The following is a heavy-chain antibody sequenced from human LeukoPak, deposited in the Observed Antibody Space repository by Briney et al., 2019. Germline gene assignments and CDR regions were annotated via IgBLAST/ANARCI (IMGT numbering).Heavy chain of an antibody. Sequence: GFLEPSFAASGFHLSSNYMRWVRPAPGEGVGWGFVFFCGGSTYYADSVKGRFTISRDNSKNTLYLQMNSLRAEDTAVYYCARDGHYYDSSGRLRTAFDIWGQGTMVTVSS. CDR2: FFCGGST. CDR3: ARDGHYYDSSGRLRTAFDI. D-gene: IGHD3-22*01. V-gene: IGHV3-53*01. J-gene: IGHJ3*02. CDR1: GFHLSSNY.